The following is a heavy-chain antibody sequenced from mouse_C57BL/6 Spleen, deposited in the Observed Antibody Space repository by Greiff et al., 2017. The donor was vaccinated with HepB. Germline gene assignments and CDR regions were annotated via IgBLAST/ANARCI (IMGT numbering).Heavy chain of an antibody. Sequence: QVQLQQSGAELARPGASVKLSCKASGYTFTSYGISWVKQRTGQGLEWIGEIYPRSGNTYYNEKFKGKATLTADKSSSTAYMELRSLKSEDSAVYFCARVRDYYGSSQYYFDYWGQGTTLTVSS. D-gene: IGHD1-1*01. CDR2: IYPRSGNT. V-gene: IGHV1-81*01. J-gene: IGHJ2*01. CDR1: GYTFTSYG. CDR3: ARVRDYYGSSQYYFDY.